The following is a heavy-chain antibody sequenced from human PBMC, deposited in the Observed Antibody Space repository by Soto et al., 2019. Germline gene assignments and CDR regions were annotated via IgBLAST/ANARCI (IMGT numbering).Heavy chain of an antibody. D-gene: IGHD6-13*01. V-gene: IGHV3-48*01. CDR1: GFTFSNYT. CDR2: ISTSSSTI. Sequence: GGSLRLSCAASGFTFSNYTMYWVRQAPGKGLEWVSYISTSSSTIYSADSVKGGFTISRDNAKNSLYLQRNSLGAEDTAVYYCAREVRSGAAGFGYWGQGTLVTVSS. CDR3: AREVRSGAAGFGY. J-gene: IGHJ4*02.